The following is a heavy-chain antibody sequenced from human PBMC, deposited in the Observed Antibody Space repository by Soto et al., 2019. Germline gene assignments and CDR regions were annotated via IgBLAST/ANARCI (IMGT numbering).Heavy chain of an antibody. J-gene: IGHJ5*02. V-gene: IGHV1-18*04. CDR3: AGVVVVAANQNWFDR. Sequence: QVQLVQSGAEVKKPGASVKVSCKASGYTFTSYGISWGRQAPGQGLEGMGWISAYNGNTNYAQKLEGRVTMTTDTSTSTAEMELRSLRSDAAAVYYCAGVVVVAANQNWFDRWGQRTLVAVSS. CDR2: ISAYNGNT. D-gene: IGHD2-15*01. CDR1: GYTFTSYG.